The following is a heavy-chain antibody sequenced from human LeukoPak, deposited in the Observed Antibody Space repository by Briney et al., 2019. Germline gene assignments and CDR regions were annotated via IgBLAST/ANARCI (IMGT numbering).Heavy chain of an antibody. CDR2: IWYDGSSK. CDR3: VKPIHGGYDY. Sequence: SGGSLRLSCAASGFTFSSYGMHWVRQAPGKGLEWVAVIWYDGSSKYYADSVKGRLTISRDNSKNTLYLQMNSLRAEDTAVYYCVKPIHGGYDYWGQGTLVTVSS. J-gene: IGHJ4*02. D-gene: IGHD5-12*01. V-gene: IGHV3-33*06. CDR1: GFTFSSYG.